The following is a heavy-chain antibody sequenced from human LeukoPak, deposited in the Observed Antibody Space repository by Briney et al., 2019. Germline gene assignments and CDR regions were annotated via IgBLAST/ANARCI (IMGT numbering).Heavy chain of an antibody. CDR2: ISSWNYFI. CDR3: VRDGGVDRLGVAVTDGFDP. Sequence: GGSLSLSCAASGFTFNTYSMNGVRQAPGRGLEWVSSISSWNYFIYYADSVKGRFTISRDNDKNEVYLQMNSLRAEDTAVYYCVRDGGVDRLGVAVTDGFDPWGQGTLVSVSS. J-gene: IGHJ5*02. V-gene: IGHV3-21*01. D-gene: IGHD6-19*01. CDR1: GFTFNTYS.